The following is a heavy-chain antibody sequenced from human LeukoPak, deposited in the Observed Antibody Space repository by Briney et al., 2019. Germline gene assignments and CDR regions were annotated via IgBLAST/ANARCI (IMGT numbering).Heavy chain of an antibody. D-gene: IGHD3-10*01. CDR1: GYSISSGYY. V-gene: IGHV4-38-2*02. CDR3: ARWGPMVRGGFDY. CDR2: IYHSGST. Sequence: SETLSLTCTVSGYSISSGYYWRWIRQPPGKGLEWIGSIYHSGSTYYNPSLKSRVTISVDTSKNQFSLKLSSVTAADTAVYYCARWGPMVRGGFDYWGQGTLVTVSS. J-gene: IGHJ4*02.